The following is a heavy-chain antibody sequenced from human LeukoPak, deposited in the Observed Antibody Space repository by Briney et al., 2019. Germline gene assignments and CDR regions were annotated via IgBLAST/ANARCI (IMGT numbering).Heavy chain of an antibody. J-gene: IGHJ4*02. V-gene: IGHV4-39*01. CDR3: ASEAHRGGGFDS. CDR1: GGSISSDTYI. Sequence: PSETLSLTCTVSGGSISSDTYIWGCNPPPPGLELEWISNINFTWNTYYNPSLKGRSTISVDKAKNQFSLPLNSVTAADTAVYYCASEAHRGGGFDSWGQGTQVTVPS. D-gene: IGHD3-16*01. CDR2: INFTWNT.